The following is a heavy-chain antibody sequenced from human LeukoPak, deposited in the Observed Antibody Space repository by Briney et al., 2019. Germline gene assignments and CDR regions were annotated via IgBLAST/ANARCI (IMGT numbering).Heavy chain of an antibody. D-gene: IGHD3-22*01. CDR3: ASRYYYDSSGRTDY. Sequence: SETLSLTCTVSGDFITAYYWSWIRQPPGKGLEWIGYIYYSGSTNYNSSFKSRVTISIDTSKNQFSLRLSSVTAADTAVYYCASRYYYDSSGRTDYWGQGTLVTVSS. V-gene: IGHV4-59*01. J-gene: IGHJ4*02. CDR1: GDFITAYY. CDR2: IYYSGST.